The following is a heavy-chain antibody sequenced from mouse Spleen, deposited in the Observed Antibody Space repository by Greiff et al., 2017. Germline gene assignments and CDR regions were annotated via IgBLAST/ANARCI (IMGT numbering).Heavy chain of an antibody. D-gene: IGHD3-1*01. V-gene: IGHV1-52*01. CDR1: GYTFTSYW. Sequence: QVQLQQSGAELVRPGSSVKLSCKASGYTFTSYWMHWVKQRPIQGLEWIGNIDPSDSETHYNQKFKDKATLTVDKSSSTAYMQLSSLTSEDSAVYYCAREGLLRDYAMDYWGQGTSVTVSS. CDR3: AREGLLRDYAMDY. CDR2: IDPSDSET. J-gene: IGHJ4*01.